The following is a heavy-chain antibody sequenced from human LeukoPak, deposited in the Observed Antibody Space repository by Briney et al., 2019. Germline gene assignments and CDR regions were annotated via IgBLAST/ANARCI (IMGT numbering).Heavy chain of an antibody. CDR1: GFTFSSYS. D-gene: IGHD1-26*01. J-gene: IGHJ4*02. CDR2: ISSSSSYI. Sequence: GGSLRLSCAASGFTFSSYSMNWVRQAPGKGLEWGSSISSSSSYIYYADSVKGRFTIARDNAKNSLFLQMNSLRADDTSVYYCAKWGPFCSHSYCRALECWGQGVLVTVSS. CDR3: AKWGPFCSHSYCRALEC. V-gene: IGHV3-21*01.